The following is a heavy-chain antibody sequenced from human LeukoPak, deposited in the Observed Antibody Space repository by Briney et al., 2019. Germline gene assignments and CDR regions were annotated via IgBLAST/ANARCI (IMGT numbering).Heavy chain of an antibody. Sequence: SETLSLTCTVSDGSISSDYWSWIRQPPGKGLEWIGYIYYLGATNYNPSLESRVAISTDASKTQFSLKVTSVTAADTAVYYCAKEGSSGLFDSWGQGILVTVSS. V-gene: IGHV4-59*01. CDR3: AKEGSSGLFDS. J-gene: IGHJ4*02. CDR1: DGSISSDY. D-gene: IGHD3-22*01. CDR2: IYYLGAT.